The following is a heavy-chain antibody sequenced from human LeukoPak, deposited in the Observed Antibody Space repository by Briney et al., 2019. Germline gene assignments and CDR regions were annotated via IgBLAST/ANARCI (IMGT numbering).Heavy chain of an antibody. D-gene: IGHD3-3*01. V-gene: IGHV1-69-2*01. CDR3: ATGLRFYYYMDV. J-gene: IGHJ6*03. Sequence: ASVKISCKVSGYTFTDYYMHWVQQAPGKGLEWMGLVDPGDGETIYAEKFQGRVTITADTSTDTAYMELSSLRSEDTAVYYCATGLRFYYYMDVWGKGTTVTVSS. CDR1: GYTFTDYY. CDR2: VDPGDGET.